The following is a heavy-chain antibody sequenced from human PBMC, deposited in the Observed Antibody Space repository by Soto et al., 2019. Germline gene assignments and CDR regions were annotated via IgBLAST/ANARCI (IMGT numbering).Heavy chain of an antibody. Sequence: QVQLVESGGGVVQPGRSLRLSCAASGFTFSRFGMHWVRQAPGKGLEWVAMTSYDVSSKYYVDSVKGRFTISRDNSKNTLQLQMNNLRAEDTAVYYCAKGHAAGTGTGHWGQGTLVTVSS. V-gene: IGHV3-30*18. CDR3: AKGHAAGTGTGH. CDR2: TSYDVSSK. D-gene: IGHD6-19*01. J-gene: IGHJ1*01. CDR1: GFTFSRFG.